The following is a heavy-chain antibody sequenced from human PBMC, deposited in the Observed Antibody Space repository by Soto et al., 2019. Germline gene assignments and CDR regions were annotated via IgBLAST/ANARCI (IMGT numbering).Heavy chain of an antibody. CDR3: ARDRYCSGGSCYGYNWFDP. Sequence: QVQLVQSGAEVKKPGASVKVSCKAYGYTFTSYGISWVRQAPGQGLEWMGWISAYNGNTNYAQKLQGRVTMTTDTSTSTAYMELRSLRSDDTAVYYCARDRYCSGGSCYGYNWFDPWGQGTLVTVSS. D-gene: IGHD2-15*01. CDR2: ISAYNGNT. CDR1: GYTFTSYG. J-gene: IGHJ5*02. V-gene: IGHV1-18*01.